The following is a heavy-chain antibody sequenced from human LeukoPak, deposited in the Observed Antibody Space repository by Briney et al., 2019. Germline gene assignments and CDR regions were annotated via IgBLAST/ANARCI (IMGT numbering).Heavy chain of an antibody. CDR2: ISTYNGHT. CDR3: AREDAVSSDDAFDL. D-gene: IGHD6-19*01. CDR1: GYTFTSYG. Sequence: ASVKVSCKASGYTFTSYGITWVRQAPGQGLEWMGWISTYNGHTNYAQKLQGRVTMTKDTSTTTAYMELRSLRSDDTAMYYCAREDAVSSDDAFDLWGQGTMVTVS. J-gene: IGHJ3*01. V-gene: IGHV1-18*01.